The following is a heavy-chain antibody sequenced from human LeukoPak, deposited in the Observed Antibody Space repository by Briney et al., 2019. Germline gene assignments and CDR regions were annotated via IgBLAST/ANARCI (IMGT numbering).Heavy chain of an antibody. CDR2: INPSGGST. D-gene: IGHD3-22*01. CDR1: GYTFTSYY. V-gene: IGHV1-46*01. J-gene: IGHJ4*02. Sequence: ASVKVSCKASGYTFTSYYMHWVRQAPGQGLEWMGIINPSGGSTSYAQKFQGRVTMTTDTSTSTAYMELRSLRSDDTAVYYCARIPRYYYDSSGYYYFDYWGQGTLVTVSS. CDR3: ARIPRYYYDSSGYYYFDY.